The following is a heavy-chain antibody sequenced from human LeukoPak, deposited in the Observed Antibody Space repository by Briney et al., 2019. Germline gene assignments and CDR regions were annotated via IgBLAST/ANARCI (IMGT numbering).Heavy chain of an antibody. J-gene: IGHJ5*02. CDR1: GYTFTSYD. CDR2: MNPNSGNT. V-gene: IGHV1-8*03. Sequence: ASVKVSCKASGYTFTSYDINWVRQATGQGLEWMGWMNPNSGNTGYAQKFQGRVTITRNTSISTAYMELSSLRSEDTAVYYCARGRKRSSSWTGWFDPWGQGTLVTVSS. CDR3: ARGRKRSSSWTGWFDP. D-gene: IGHD6-13*01.